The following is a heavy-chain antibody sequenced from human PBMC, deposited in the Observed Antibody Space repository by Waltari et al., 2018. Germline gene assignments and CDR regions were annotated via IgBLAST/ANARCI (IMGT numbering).Heavy chain of an antibody. CDR1: GSTFTNHA. Sequence: QVQLVQSGAEVRKPGASVTVSCKASGSTFTNHAIKWVRQGTGQGLEWMGWMNPTSGNTGYAKKFKERVTMTRDTSISTAYMELSSLRSDDTAVYYCARGQPEHDGTWGQGTLVTVSS. CDR3: ARGQPEHDGT. V-gene: IGHV1-8*02. CDR2: MNPTSGNT. J-gene: IGHJ5*02. D-gene: IGHD1-1*01.